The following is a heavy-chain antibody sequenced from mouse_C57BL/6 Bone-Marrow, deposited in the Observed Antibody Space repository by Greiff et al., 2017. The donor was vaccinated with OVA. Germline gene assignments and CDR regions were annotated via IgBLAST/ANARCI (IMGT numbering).Heavy chain of an antibody. V-gene: IGHV1-50*01. J-gene: IGHJ3*01. D-gene: IGHD2-12*01. CDR2: IDPSDSYT. Sequence: VQLQQSGAELVKPGASVKLSCKASGYTFTSYWMQWVKQRPGQGLEWIGEIDPSDSYTNYNQKFKGKATLTVDTSSSTAYMQLSSLTSEDSAVYYGAREGDSYYLFAYWGQGTLVTVSA. CDR1: GYTFTSYW. CDR3: AREGDSYYLFAY.